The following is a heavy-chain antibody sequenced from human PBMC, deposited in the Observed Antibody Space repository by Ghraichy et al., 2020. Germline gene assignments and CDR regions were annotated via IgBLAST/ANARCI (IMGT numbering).Heavy chain of an antibody. J-gene: IGHJ6*02. V-gene: IGHV3-7*03. Sequence: LSLTCAASGFTFSSYWMSWVRQAPGKGLEWVANIKQDGSEKYYVDSVKGRFTISRDNAKNSLYLQMNSLRAEDTAVYYCARRLSYYYYGMDVWGQGTTVTVSS. D-gene: IGHD3-10*01. CDR2: IKQDGSEK. CDR3: ARRLSYYYYGMDV. CDR1: GFTFSSYW.